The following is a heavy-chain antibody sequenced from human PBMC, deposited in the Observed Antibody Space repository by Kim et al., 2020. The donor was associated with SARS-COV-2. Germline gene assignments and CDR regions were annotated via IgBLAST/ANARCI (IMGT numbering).Heavy chain of an antibody. J-gene: IGHJ4*02. Sequence: SVKVSCKASGGTFSSYAISWVRQAPGQGLEWMGRIIPILGIANYAQKFQGRVTITADKSTSTAYMELSSLRSEDTAVYYCARHAYDFWSGYGDWGQGTLVTVSS. CDR3: ARHAYDFWSGYGD. D-gene: IGHD3-3*01. V-gene: IGHV1-69*04. CDR2: IIPILGIA. CDR1: GGTFSSYA.